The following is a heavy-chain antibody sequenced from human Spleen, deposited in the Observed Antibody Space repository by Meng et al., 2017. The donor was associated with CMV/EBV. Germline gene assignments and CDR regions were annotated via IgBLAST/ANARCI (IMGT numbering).Heavy chain of an antibody. CDR3: ARDPYYYDSSDAFYGLDV. V-gene: IGHV3-53*01. Sequence: GESLKISCAASGFIVSHNYMNWVRQAPGKGLEWVSIIDSDGNTYYADSVKGRFTISRDNSRNTLYLQMTSLRAEDTAMYYCARDPYYYDSSDAFYGLDVWGQGTTVTVSS. CDR1: GFIVSHNY. J-gene: IGHJ6*02. D-gene: IGHD3-22*01. CDR2: IDSDGNT.